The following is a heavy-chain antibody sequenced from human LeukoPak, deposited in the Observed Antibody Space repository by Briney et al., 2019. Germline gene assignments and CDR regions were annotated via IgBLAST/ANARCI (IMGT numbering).Heavy chain of an antibody. CDR3: ARMGGYYDILTGYYPPLYYFDY. D-gene: IGHD3-9*01. Sequence: ALVKVSCKASGYTFTSYGISWVRQAPGQGLEWMGWISAYNGNTNYAQKLQGRVTMTTDTSTSTAYMELRSLRSDDTAEYYCARMGGYYDILTGYYPPLYYFDYWGQGTLVTVSS. CDR1: GYTFTSYG. CDR2: ISAYNGNT. J-gene: IGHJ4*02. V-gene: IGHV1-18*01.